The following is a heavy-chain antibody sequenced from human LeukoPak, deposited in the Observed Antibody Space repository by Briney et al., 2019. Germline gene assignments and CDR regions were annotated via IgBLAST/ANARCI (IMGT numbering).Heavy chain of an antibody. CDR2: IYHSGST. Sequence: SQTLSLTCTVSGGSISSGGYYWSWIRQPPGKGLEWIGYIYHSGSTYYNPSLKSRVTISVDTSKNQFSLKLSSVTAADTAVYYCARLIGNDQQLDVNWFDPWGQGTLVTVSS. CDR3: ARLIGNDQQLDVNWFDP. D-gene: IGHD6-13*01. CDR1: GGSISSGGYY. V-gene: IGHV4-30-2*01. J-gene: IGHJ5*02.